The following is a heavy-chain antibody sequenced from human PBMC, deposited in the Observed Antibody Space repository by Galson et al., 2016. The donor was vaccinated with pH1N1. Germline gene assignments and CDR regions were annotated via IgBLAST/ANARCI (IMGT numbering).Heavy chain of an antibody. CDR2: IYYSGST. J-gene: IGHJ4*02. D-gene: IGHD1-26*01. V-gene: IGHV4-39*01. CDR3: ARRQVGGTGTFDS. Sequence: LSLTCTVSGGSISSSSYYWGWIRQPPGRGLEWIGSIYYSGSTYYTASLKSRVTIYVDTSKNQFSLKLNSVTAADTAVYYCARRQVGGTGTFDSWGQGTLVTVSS. CDR1: GGSISSSSYY.